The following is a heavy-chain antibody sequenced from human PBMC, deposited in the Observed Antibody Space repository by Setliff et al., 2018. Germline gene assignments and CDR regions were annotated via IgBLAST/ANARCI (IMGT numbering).Heavy chain of an antibody. Sequence: SETLSLTCTVSGGSISDSSWSWIRQPPGKGLEWIGCISSIGNTYYNPSLGSRLTISADTSNNQFSLNLISVTAADTAVYYCARDRGGSSSWYTLGWLDPWGQGTLVTVSS. D-gene: IGHD6-13*01. V-gene: IGHV4-4*08. CDR1: GGSISDSS. CDR2: ISSIGNT. CDR3: ARDRGGSSSWYTLGWLDP. J-gene: IGHJ5*02.